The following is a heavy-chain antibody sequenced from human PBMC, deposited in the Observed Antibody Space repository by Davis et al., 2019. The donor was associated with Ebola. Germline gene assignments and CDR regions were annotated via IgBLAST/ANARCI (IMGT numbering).Heavy chain of an antibody. CDR3: ARLYSSGWSPYFDY. J-gene: IGHJ4*02. CDR2: IYYSGST. Sequence: SETLSLTCTVSGGSISSYYWSWIRQPPGKGLEWIGNIYYSGSTNYNPSLKSRVTISVDTSKNQFSLKLSSVTAADTAVYYCARLYSSGWSPYFDYWGQGTLVTVSS. V-gene: IGHV4-59*01. CDR1: GGSISSYY. D-gene: IGHD6-19*01.